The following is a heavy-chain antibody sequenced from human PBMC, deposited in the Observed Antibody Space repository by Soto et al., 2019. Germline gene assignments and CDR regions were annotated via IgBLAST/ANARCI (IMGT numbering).Heavy chain of an antibody. D-gene: IGHD2-2*01. CDR1: GFTFTTYA. V-gene: IGHV3-23*01. CDR2: ISGSDTST. CDR3: ARVLSSMTLAMDV. Sequence: HPGGSLRLSCAASGFTFTTYAMSWVRQAPGKGLEWLSTISGSDTSTYYADSVKGRFTTSRDNSKNTLYLQMNSVRADDTALYYCARVLSSMTLAMDVWGQGTTVTVS. J-gene: IGHJ6*02.